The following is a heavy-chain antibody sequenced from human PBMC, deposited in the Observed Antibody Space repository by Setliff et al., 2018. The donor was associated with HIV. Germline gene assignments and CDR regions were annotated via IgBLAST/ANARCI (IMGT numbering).Heavy chain of an antibody. D-gene: IGHD3-16*01. CDR3: ARRSPGGGYYMDV. Sequence: SETLSLTCTVSGGSISSGNYYWSWIRQPAGKGLEWIGRIYTSGSTNYNPSLKSRVSIPLDTSKNQFSLNLSSVTAADTAVYYCARRSPGGGYYMDVWGRGTTVTVSS. CDR1: GGSISSGNYY. CDR2: IYTSGST. V-gene: IGHV4-61*02. J-gene: IGHJ6*03.